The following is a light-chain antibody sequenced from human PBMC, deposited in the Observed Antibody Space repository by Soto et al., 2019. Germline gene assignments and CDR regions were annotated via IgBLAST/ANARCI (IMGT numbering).Light chain of an antibody. CDR3: QTWDNGIAV. CDR2: PDT. Sequence: SYELTQPPSVSVSPGQTASITCSGDKSGDKYACWYQQKPGQSPVLVIYPDTKRPSGVPERFSGSNSGNTVTLTISGAQAMDEADYYCQTWDNGIAVFGGGTKLTVL. V-gene: IGLV3-1*01. CDR1: KSGDKY. J-gene: IGLJ2*01.